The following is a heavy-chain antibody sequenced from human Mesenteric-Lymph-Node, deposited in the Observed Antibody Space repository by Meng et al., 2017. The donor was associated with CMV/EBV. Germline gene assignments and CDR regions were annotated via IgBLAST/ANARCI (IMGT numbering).Heavy chain of an antibody. CDR3: AKEGNSRYYYGMDV. D-gene: IGHD3-16*02. V-gene: IGHV3-30*02. CDR1: GFTFSSYG. CDR2: IRYDGSNK. J-gene: IGHJ6*02. Sequence: GESLKISCAASGFTFSSYGMHWVRQAPGKGLEWVAFIRYDGSNKYYADSVKGRFTISRDNSKNTPYLQMNSLRAEDTAVYYCAKEGNSRYYYGMDVWGQGTTVTVSS.